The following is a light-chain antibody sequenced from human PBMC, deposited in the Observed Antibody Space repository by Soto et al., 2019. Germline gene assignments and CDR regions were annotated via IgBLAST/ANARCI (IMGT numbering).Light chain of an antibody. CDR3: QQSYSTQWT. CDR1: QTISSW. CDR2: KAS. V-gene: IGKV1-5*03. J-gene: IGKJ1*01. Sequence: DIQMTQSPSTLSGSVGDRVTITCRASQTISSWLAWYQQKPGKAPKLLIYKASTLKSGVPSRFSGSGSGTEFTLTISSLQPDDFATYYCQQSYSTQWTFGQGTKVDIK.